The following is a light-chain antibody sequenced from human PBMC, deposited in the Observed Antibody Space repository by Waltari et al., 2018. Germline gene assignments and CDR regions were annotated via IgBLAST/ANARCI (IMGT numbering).Light chain of an antibody. V-gene: IGKV1-39*01. CDR1: QSISTY. CDR2: SAS. J-gene: IGKJ1*01. Sequence: DIQMTQSPSSLSGSVGDRVNITCRASQSISTYLNWYQQKPGKAPKLLISSASSLQSGVPSRFSGSGSGTDFTLTISSLQPEDFATYYCQQSYSSPQTFGQGTKVEIK. CDR3: QQSYSSPQT.